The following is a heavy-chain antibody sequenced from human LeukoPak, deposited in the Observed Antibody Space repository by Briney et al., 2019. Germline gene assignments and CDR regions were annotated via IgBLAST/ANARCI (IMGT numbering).Heavy chain of an antibody. Sequence: GGSLRLSCAASGFTFSSYGMSWVRQAPGKGLEWVSAISGSGGNTYYADSVKGRFTISRDNSKNTLYLQMNSLRAEDTAVYYCARVVVPAAAYYYYYYMDVWGKGTTVTISS. V-gene: IGHV3-23*01. CDR1: GFTFSSYG. CDR3: ARVVVPAAAYYYYYYMDV. D-gene: IGHD2-2*01. J-gene: IGHJ6*03. CDR2: ISGSGGNT.